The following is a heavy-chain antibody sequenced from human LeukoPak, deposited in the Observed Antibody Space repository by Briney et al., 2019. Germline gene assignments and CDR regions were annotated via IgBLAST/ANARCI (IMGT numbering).Heavy chain of an antibody. CDR3: AKGGDFYGSGSYPNNWFDS. D-gene: IGHD3-10*01. V-gene: IGHV3-9*01. CDR1: GFTFYDYA. CDR2: ISWNTGST. J-gene: IGHJ5*01. Sequence: GRSLRLSCAASGFTFYDYAMHWVRHTAEKGLEWVSGISWNTGSTGYADSVKGRFTISRDNAKNSLYLQMNSLRTEDTALYYCAKGGDFYGSGSYPNNWFDSWGQGTQVTVSS.